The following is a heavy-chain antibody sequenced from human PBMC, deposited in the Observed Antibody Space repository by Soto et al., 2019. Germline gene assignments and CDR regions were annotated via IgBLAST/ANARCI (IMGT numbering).Heavy chain of an antibody. CDR3: AKDERIVSSSWSAYYFDY. Sequence: GGSLRLSCAASGFTFSSYAMSWVRQAPGKGLEWVSAISGSGGSTYYADSVKGRFTISRDNSKNTLYLQMNSLRAEDTAVYYCAKDERIVSSSWSAYYFDYWGQGTLVTVSS. CDR1: GFTFSSYA. J-gene: IGHJ4*02. V-gene: IGHV3-23*01. CDR2: ISGSGGST. D-gene: IGHD6-13*01.